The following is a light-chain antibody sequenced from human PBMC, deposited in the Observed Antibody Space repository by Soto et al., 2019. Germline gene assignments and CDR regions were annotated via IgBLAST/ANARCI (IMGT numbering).Light chain of an antibody. CDR1: QSVSSY. CDR2: DAS. V-gene: IGKV3-11*01. Sequence: EIVLTQSPATLSLSPGERATLSCRASQSVSSYLAWYQQKPGQAPRLLIYDASNRATGIPARFSGSGSGTDFTLSISSLGPEDFAVYYCQERSNWPPTSGQGTKLEIK. J-gene: IGKJ2*01. CDR3: QERSNWPPT.